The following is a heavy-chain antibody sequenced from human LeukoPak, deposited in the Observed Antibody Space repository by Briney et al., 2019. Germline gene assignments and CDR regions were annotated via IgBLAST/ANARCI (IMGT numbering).Heavy chain of an antibody. CDR1: GGSISSYY. J-gene: IGHJ6*02. CDR3: ARHVSEGSSPLYYGMDV. V-gene: IGHV4-59*08. D-gene: IGHD6-6*01. CDR2: IYYSGST. Sequence: SETLSLTCTVSGGSISSYYWSWMRQPPGKGLGWSGYIYYSGSTNYNPSLKSRVTISVDTSKHQFSLKLHSVTAAATALHYCARHVSEGSSPLYYGMDVWGQGTTVTVSS.